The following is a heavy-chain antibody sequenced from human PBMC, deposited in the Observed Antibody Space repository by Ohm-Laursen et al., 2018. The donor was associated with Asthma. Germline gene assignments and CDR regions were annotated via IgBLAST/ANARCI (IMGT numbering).Heavy chain of an antibody. CDR3: ARDPPPSCSSSINCYFIDY. CDR1: GFTFSSYS. CDR2: ISSSSSYI. J-gene: IGHJ4*02. D-gene: IGHD2-2*01. V-gene: IGHV3-21*04. Sequence: SLRLSCAASGFTFSSYSMNWVRQAPGKGLEWVSSISSSSSYIYYADSVKGRFTISRDNAKSSLYLQMNSLTVEDTAVYYCARDPPPSCSSSINCYFIDYWGQGTLVTVSS.